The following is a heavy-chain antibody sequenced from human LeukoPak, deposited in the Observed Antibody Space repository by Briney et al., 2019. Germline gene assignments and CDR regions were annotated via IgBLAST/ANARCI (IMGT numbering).Heavy chain of an antibody. CDR1: GGTFSSYA. CDR3: SGGSNLGYYYYYYMDV. D-gene: IGHD2-15*01. CDR2: IIPIFGTA. J-gene: IGHJ6*03. V-gene: IGHV1-69*05. Sequence: SVKVSCKASGGTFSSYAISWVRQAPGQGLEWMGGIIPIFGTANYAQKFQGRVTITTDESTSTAYMELSSLRSEDTAVYYCSGGSNLGYYYYYYMDVWGKGTTVTVSS.